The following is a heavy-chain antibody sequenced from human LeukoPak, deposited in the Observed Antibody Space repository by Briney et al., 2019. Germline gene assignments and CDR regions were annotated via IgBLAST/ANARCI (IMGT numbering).Heavy chain of an antibody. Sequence: GGSLRLSCAASGFTFSRYAMSWVRQAPGEGLEWVSAISGSGGSTYYADSVEGRFTISRDNSKNTLYLQMNSLRAEDTAVYYCAKDRSLVVAGTGDYWGQGTLVTVSS. CDR3: AKDRSLVVAGTGDY. D-gene: IGHD6-19*01. CDR1: GFTFSRYA. V-gene: IGHV3-23*01. J-gene: IGHJ4*02. CDR2: ISGSGGST.